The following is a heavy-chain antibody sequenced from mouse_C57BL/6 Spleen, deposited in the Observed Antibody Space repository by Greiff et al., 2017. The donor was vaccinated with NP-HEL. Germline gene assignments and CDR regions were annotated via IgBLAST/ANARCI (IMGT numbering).Heavy chain of an antibody. CDR1: GYTFTSYW. V-gene: IGHV1-53*01. J-gene: IGHJ1*03. Sequence: QVQLKHPGTELVKPGASVKLSCKASGYTFTSYWMHWVKQRPGQGLEWIGNINPSNGGTNYNEKFKSKATLTVDKSSSTAYMQLSSLTSEDSAVYYCARGGSSHWYFDVWGTGTTVTVSS. D-gene: IGHD1-1*01. CDR2: INPSNGGT. CDR3: ARGGSSHWYFDV.